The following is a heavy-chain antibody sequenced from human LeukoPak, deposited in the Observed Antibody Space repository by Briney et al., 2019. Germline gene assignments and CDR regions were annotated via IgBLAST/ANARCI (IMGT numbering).Heavy chain of an antibody. CDR1: GGSISSSSYY. CDR2: IYYSGST. J-gene: IGHJ5*02. Sequence: PSETLSLTCAVSGGSISSSSYYWGWIRQPPGKGLEWIGSIYYSGSTYYNPSLKSRVTISVDTSKNQFSLKLSSVTAADTAVYYCAKDSIGYSGYDLNWFDPWGQGTLVTVSS. CDR3: AKDSIGYSGYDLNWFDP. V-gene: IGHV4-39*02. D-gene: IGHD5-12*01.